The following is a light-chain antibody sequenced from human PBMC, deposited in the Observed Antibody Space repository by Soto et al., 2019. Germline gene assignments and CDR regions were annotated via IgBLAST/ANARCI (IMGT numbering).Light chain of an antibody. CDR1: QSVLYNSDNKNY. Sequence: DIVMTQSPDSLAVSLGERATINCKSSQSVLYNSDNKNYLAWYQQKPGQPPKLLIYWASTRDSGVPDRFSGSGAGAVFTLTSSSLQAEDVAVYYCQQYYTTLTFGGGTKVEIK. CDR3: QQYYTTLT. V-gene: IGKV4-1*01. J-gene: IGKJ4*01. CDR2: WAS.